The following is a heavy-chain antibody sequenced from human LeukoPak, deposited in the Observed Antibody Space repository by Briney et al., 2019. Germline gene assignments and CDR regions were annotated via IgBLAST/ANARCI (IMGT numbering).Heavy chain of an antibody. D-gene: IGHD3-22*01. CDR3: ARDLPTYYYDSSGYRRGDPNFDY. Sequence: GGSLRLSCAASGFTFSSYSMNWVRQAPGKGLEWVSYISSSSSTIYYADSVKGRFTISRDNAKNSLYLQMNSLRAEDTAVYYCARDLPTYYYDSSGYRRGDPNFDYWGQGTLVTVSS. CDR1: GFTFSSYS. V-gene: IGHV3-48*04. J-gene: IGHJ4*02. CDR2: ISSSSSTI.